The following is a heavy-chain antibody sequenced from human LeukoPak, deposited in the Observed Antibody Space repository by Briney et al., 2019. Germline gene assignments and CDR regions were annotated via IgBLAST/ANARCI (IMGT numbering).Heavy chain of an antibody. D-gene: IGHD2-2*01. CDR2: IYHSGST. Sequence: PSETLSLTCAVSGYSISSGYYWGWIRQPPGKGLERIGSIYHSGSTYYNPSLKSRVTISVDTSKNQFSLKLSSVTAADTAVYYCARGRSTILWWDGVDVWGKGTTVTVSS. CDR1: GYSISSGYY. J-gene: IGHJ6*04. V-gene: IGHV4-38-2*01. CDR3: ARGRSTILWWDGVDV.